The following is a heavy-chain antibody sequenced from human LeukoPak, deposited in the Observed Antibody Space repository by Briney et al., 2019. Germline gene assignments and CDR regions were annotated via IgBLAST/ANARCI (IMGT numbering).Heavy chain of an antibody. CDR3: ASQKRASSGWPYFDY. D-gene: IGHD6-19*01. CDR2: IYHSGST. Sequence: SETLSLTCTVSGGSISSGGYYWSWIRQPPGKGLEWIGYIYHSGSTYYNPSLKSRVTISVDRSKNQFSLKLSSVTAADTAVYYCASQKRASSGWPYFDYWGQGTLVTVSS. J-gene: IGHJ4*02. CDR1: GGSISSGGYY. V-gene: IGHV4-30-2*01.